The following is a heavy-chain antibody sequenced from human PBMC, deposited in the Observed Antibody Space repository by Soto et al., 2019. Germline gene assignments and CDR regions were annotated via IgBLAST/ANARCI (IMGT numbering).Heavy chain of an antibody. Sequence: QTGGSLRLSCAASGFTFSSYAMSWVRQAPGKGLEWVSAISGSGGSTYYADSVKGRFTISRDNSKNTLYLQMNSWRAEDTAVYYFAKTALNSSRSLRSAPLIDYYLDYWGQGTLVTVSS. CDR3: AKTALNSSRSLRSAPLIDYYLDY. CDR1: GFTFSSYA. J-gene: IGHJ4*01. CDR2: ISGSGGST. V-gene: IGHV3-23*01. D-gene: IGHD3-22*01.